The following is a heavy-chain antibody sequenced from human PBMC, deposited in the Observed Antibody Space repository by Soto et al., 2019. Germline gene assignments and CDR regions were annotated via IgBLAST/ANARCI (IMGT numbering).Heavy chain of an antibody. V-gene: IGHV3-23*01. J-gene: IGHJ1*01. Sequence: GGSLRLSCAASGFTFSSYAMSWVRQAPGKGLEWVSAISVSGSSTYYADSVKGRFTISRDNSKNTLYLQMNSLRAEDAAVYYCAKDLYSSSWGYFQHRGQGTLVTVSS. CDR1: GFTFSSYA. D-gene: IGHD6-13*01. CDR3: AKDLYSSSWGYFQH. CDR2: ISVSGSST.